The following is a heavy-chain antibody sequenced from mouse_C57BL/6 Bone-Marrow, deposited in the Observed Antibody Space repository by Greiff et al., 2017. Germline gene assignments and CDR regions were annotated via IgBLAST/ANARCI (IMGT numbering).Heavy chain of an antibody. Sequence: QVQLKQPGAELVKPGASVKMSCKASGYTFTSYWITWVKQRPGQGLEWIGDIYPGSGSTNYNEKFKSKATLTVDTSSSTAYMQLSSLTSEDSAVYYCARPITTVVARGYAMDYWGQGTSVTVSS. CDR2: IYPGSGST. CDR1: GYTFTSYW. CDR3: ARPITTVVARGYAMDY. J-gene: IGHJ4*01. V-gene: IGHV1-55*01. D-gene: IGHD1-1*01.